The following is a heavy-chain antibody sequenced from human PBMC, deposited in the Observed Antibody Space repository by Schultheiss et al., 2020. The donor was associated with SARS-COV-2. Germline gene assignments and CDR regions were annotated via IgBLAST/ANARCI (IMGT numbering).Heavy chain of an antibody. Sequence: SETLSLTCAVSGYSITSNYYWGWIRQSPGKGLEWIAAIHRSVNTYYNPSLKSRVNISVDTSKNQFSLRLTSVTAADTAVYYCAKIAAAGYYYGMDVWGQGTTVTVSS. CDR1: GYSITSNYY. D-gene: IGHD6-13*01. J-gene: IGHJ6*02. CDR2: IHRSVNT. V-gene: IGHV4-38-2*01. CDR3: AKIAAAGYYYGMDV.